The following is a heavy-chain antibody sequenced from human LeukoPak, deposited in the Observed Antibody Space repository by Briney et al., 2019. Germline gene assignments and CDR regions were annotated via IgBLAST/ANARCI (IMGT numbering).Heavy chain of an antibody. CDR3: ARHVRYSSGWYQFDY. CDR1: GYSFTSYW. D-gene: IGHD6-19*01. J-gene: IGHJ4*02. V-gene: IGHV5-51*01. Sequence: GESLKISCKGSGYSFTSYWIGWARQMPGKGLEWMGIIYPGDSDTRYSPSFQGQVTISADKSISTAYLQWSSLKASDTAMYYCARHVRYSSGWYQFDYWGQGTLVTVSS. CDR2: IYPGDSDT.